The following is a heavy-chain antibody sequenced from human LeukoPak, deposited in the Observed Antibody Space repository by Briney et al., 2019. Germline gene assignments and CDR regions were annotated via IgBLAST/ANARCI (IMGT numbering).Heavy chain of an antibody. CDR3: AQKSTGTFDI. J-gene: IGHJ3*02. D-gene: IGHD6-13*01. CDR2: IQFDGIKK. Sequence: PGGSLRLSCAASGFTFSSSAMHWVRQAPGKGLEWMAYIQFDGIKKFYSDSVKGRFTISRDNSKNTLFLQMSSLTTEDTAVYYCAQKSTGTFDIWGQGTMVTVSP. V-gene: IGHV3-30*02. CDR1: GFTFSSSA.